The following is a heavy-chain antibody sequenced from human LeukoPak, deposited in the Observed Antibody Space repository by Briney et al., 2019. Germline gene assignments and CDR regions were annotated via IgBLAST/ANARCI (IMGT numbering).Heavy chain of an antibody. CDR1: GYTFTSNY. J-gene: IGHJ4*02. V-gene: IGHV1-46*01. CDR2: IYPRDGST. CDR3: ARLAVTNAFDY. Sequence: ASVTVSCTASGYTFTSNYIHWVRQAPGQGLEWMGMIYPRDGSTSYAQKFQGRVTVTRDTSTSTVHMELSSLRSEDTAVYYCARLAVTNAFDYWGQGTLATVSS. D-gene: IGHD4-17*01.